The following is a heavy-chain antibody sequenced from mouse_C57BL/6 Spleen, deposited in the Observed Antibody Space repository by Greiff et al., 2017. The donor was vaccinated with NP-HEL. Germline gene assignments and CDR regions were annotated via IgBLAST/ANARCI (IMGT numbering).Heavy chain of an antibody. CDR3: ARSVTTVEDYYAMDY. Sequence: VQLKQSGPELVKPGDSVKISCKASGYSFTGYFMNWVMQSHGKSLEWIGRINPYNGDTFYNQKFKGKATLTVDKSSSTAHMELRSLTSEDSAVYYCARSVTTVEDYYAMDYWGQGTSVTVSS. V-gene: IGHV1-20*01. CDR1: GYSFTGYF. D-gene: IGHD1-1*01. CDR2: INPYNGDT. J-gene: IGHJ4*01.